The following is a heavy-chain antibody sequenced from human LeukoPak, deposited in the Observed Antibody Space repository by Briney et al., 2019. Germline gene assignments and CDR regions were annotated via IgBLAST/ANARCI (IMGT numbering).Heavy chain of an antibody. V-gene: IGHV3-23*01. J-gene: IGHJ4*02. CDR1: GFTFSSYA. CDR2: ISGSGGST. Sequence: GGSLRLSCAASGFTFSSYAMSWVRQAPGKGLEWVSAISGSGGSTYYADSVKGRFTISRDNSKNTLYLQMNSLRAEDTAVYYCAKDLNVFWSGRRQFDYWGQGTLVTVSS. CDR3: AKDLNVFWSGRRQFDY. D-gene: IGHD3-3*01.